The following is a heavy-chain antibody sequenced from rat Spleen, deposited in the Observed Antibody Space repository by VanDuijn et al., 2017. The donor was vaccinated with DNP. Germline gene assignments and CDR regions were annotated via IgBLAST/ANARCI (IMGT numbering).Heavy chain of an antibody. Sequence: EVQLVESGGGVVQPGKSLKLSCAASGFSFSDSAMAWVRQSPKMGLEWVATIIYDGSRTYYRDSVKGRFTISRDNAKSTLYLQMDSLRSEDTATYYCATPPAQDYYYAMDAWGQGTSVTVSS. CDR2: IIYDGSRT. J-gene: IGHJ4*01. CDR1: GFSFSDSA. D-gene: IGHD5-1*01. V-gene: IGHV5S10*01. CDR3: ATPPAQDYYYAMDA.